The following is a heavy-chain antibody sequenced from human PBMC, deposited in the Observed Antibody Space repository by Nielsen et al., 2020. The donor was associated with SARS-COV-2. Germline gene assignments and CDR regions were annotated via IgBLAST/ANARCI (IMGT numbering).Heavy chain of an antibody. CDR3: ARHVAIAAVSYYFDY. CDR2: INHSGST. D-gene: IGHD6-13*01. V-gene: IGHV4-34*01. Sequence: SETLSLTCAVYGGSFSGYYWSWIRQPPGKGLEWIGEINHSGSTNYNPSLKSRVTISVDTSKNQFSLKLSSVTAADTAAYYCARHVAIAAVSYYFDYWGQGTLVTVSS. J-gene: IGHJ4*02. CDR1: GGSFSGYY.